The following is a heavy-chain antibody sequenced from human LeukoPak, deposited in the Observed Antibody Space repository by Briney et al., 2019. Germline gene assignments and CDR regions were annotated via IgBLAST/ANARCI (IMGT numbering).Heavy chain of an antibody. CDR3: ARDYGGSSPFDY. D-gene: IGHD4-23*01. Sequence: GGTLRLSCAASGFTFSSYGMSWVRQAPGKGLEWVSSISSSSSYIYYADSVKGRFTISRDNAKNSLYLQMNSLRAEDTAVYYCARDYGGSSPFDYWGQGTLVTVSS. CDR1: GFTFSSYG. J-gene: IGHJ4*02. CDR2: ISSSSSYI. V-gene: IGHV3-21*01.